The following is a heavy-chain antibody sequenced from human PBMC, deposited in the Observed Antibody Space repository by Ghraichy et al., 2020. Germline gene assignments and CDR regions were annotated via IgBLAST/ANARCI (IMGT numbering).Heavy chain of an antibody. V-gene: IGHV3-7*01. CDR2: IKQDGSEE. Sequence: GGSLRLSCAASGFIFSSAWMNWVRQAPGKGLEWVANIKQDGSEENYVDSVKGRFTISRDNAKKSLYLQMNSLRAEDTAVYYCARGLRWNDYWGQGTLVTVSS. D-gene: IGHD4-23*01. J-gene: IGHJ4*02. CDR3: ARGLRWNDY. CDR1: GFIFSSAW.